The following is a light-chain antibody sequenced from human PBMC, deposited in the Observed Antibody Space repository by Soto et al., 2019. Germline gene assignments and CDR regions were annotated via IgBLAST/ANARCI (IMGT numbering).Light chain of an antibody. CDR2: EVY. Sequence: QSALTQPASVSGSPGQSITISCTGTSNDVGGYDSVSWYQQHPGKAPKLIIFEVYNRPSGVSNRFSGSKSGNRASLTISGVQAEDEADYFCSSYTTSSTLHVFGTGTKVTVL. J-gene: IGLJ1*01. CDR1: SNDVGGYDS. V-gene: IGLV2-14*01. CDR3: SSYTTSSTLHV.